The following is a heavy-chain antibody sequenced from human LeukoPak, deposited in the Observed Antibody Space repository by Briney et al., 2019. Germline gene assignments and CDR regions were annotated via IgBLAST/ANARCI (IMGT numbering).Heavy chain of an antibody. V-gene: IGHV4-59*01. D-gene: IGHD1-26*01. Sequence: SETLSLTCTVSGGSISSYYWSWLRQPPGKGLEWIGYIYYSGSTNYNPSLKSRVTISVDTSKNQFSLKLSSVTAADTAVYYCAREVGAPDSWGQGTLVTVSS. CDR1: GGSISSYY. CDR2: IYYSGST. J-gene: IGHJ4*02. CDR3: AREVGAPDS.